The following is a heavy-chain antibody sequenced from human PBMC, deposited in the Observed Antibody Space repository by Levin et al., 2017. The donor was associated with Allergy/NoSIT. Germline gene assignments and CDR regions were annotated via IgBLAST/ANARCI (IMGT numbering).Heavy chain of an antibody. V-gene: IGHV1-18*01. CDR3: ARDMYSSSWYGLGRNNFDY. J-gene: IGHJ4*02. CDR1: GYTFTSYG. Sequence: PGESLKISCKASGYTFTSYGISWVRQAPGQGLEWMGWISAYNGHTNYAQKFQGRVTMTTDTSTSTAYMELRSLRSDDTARYYCARDMYSSSWYGLGRNNFDYWGQGTLVTVSS. D-gene: IGHD6-13*01. CDR2: ISAYNGHT.